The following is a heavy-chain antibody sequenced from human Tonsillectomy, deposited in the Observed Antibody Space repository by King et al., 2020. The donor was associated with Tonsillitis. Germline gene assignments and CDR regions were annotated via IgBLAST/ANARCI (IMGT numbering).Heavy chain of an antibody. V-gene: IGHV3-21*01. CDR2: ISSSSSYI. CDR3: AGGKLSPAAVGIGYYYYYYMDV. D-gene: IGHD6-13*01. Sequence: VQLVESGGGLVKPGGSLRLSCAASGFTFSSYSMNWVRQAPGKGLEWVSSISSSSSYIYYADSVKGRFTISRDNAKNSLYLQMKSLRAEDTAVYYCAGGKLSPAAVGIGYYYYYYMDVWGKGTTVTVSS. J-gene: IGHJ6*03. CDR1: GFTFSSYS.